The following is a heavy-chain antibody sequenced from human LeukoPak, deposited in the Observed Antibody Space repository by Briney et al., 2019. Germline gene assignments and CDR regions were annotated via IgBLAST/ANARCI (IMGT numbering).Heavy chain of an antibody. CDR1: GYTFTGYY. CDR2: ISAYNGNT. Sequence: ASVKVSCKASGYTFTGYYMHWVRQAPGQGLEWMGWISAYNGNTNYAQKLQGRVTMTTDTSTSTAYMELRSLRSDDTAVYYCARGRTPGYDFWSGFDTFDIWGQGTMVTVSS. CDR3: ARGRTPGYDFWSGFDTFDI. D-gene: IGHD3-3*01. V-gene: IGHV1-18*04. J-gene: IGHJ3*02.